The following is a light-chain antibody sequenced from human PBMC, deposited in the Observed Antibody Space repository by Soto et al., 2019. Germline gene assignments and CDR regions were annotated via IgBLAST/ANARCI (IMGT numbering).Light chain of an antibody. V-gene: IGLV2-14*01. CDR3: SSYTGSGTLI. J-gene: IGLJ2*01. Sequence: QPGLTQPASVSGSPGQSITISCTGTSSDVGGYNFVSWYQQQPGKAPKLMVYEVTNRPSGVSYRFSGSKSGNTASLTISGLQAEDEADYFCSSYTGSGTLIFGGGTKLTVL. CDR1: SSDVGGYNF. CDR2: EVT.